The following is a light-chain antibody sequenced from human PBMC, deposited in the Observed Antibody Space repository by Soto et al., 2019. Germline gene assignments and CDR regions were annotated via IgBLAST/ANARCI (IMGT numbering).Light chain of an antibody. CDR1: SSDIGGYNY. Sequence: QSALTQPPSASGSPGQSVTISCTGTSSDIGGYNYVSWYQQHPGKAPKLMISEVSKRPSGVPDRFSGSKSGNTASLTVSGLQAEDEADYYCSSYAGTNNFVVFGGGTQLTVL. CDR3: SSYAGTNNFVV. CDR2: EVS. J-gene: IGLJ2*01. V-gene: IGLV2-8*01.